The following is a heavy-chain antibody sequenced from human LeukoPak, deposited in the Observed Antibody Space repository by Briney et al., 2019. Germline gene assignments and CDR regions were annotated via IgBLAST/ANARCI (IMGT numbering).Heavy chain of an antibody. CDR3: ARDQTRSSRYYFDY. J-gene: IGHJ4*02. V-gene: IGHV3-11*06. CDR1: GFTFSDYY. Sequence: PGGSLRLSCAASGFTFSDYYMSWIRQAPGKGLEWDSYISSSSSYTNYADSVKGRFTISRDNAKNSLYLQMNSLRAEDTAVYYCARDQTRSSRYYFDYWGQGTLVTVSS. CDR2: ISSSSSYT. D-gene: IGHD2-2*01.